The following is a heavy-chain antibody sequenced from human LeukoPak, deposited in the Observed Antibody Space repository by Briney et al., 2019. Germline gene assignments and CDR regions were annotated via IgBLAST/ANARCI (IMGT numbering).Heavy chain of an antibody. CDR1: GSTFSDRY. CDR3: ARIGTNWNFDY. CDR2: IRNKANSYTT. V-gene: IGHV3-72*01. D-gene: IGHD1-20*01. J-gene: IGHJ4*02. Sequence: GGSLRLSCAASGSTFSDRYMDWVRQAPGKGLEWVGRIRNKANSYTTEYAASVKGRFTLSRDDSKNSLYLQMNSLKTEDTAVYYCARIGTNWNFDYWGQGTQVTVSS.